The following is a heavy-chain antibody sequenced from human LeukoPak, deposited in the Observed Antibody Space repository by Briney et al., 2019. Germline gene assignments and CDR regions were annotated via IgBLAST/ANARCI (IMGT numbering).Heavy chain of an antibody. CDR2: IYYSGST. CDR1: GGSISSYY. V-gene: IGHV4-59*01. CDR3: ARAVGYCSSTSCYAGLGVWFDP. D-gene: IGHD2-2*01. Sequence: TSETLSLTCTVSGGSISSYYWSWIRQPPGKGLEWIGYIYYSGSTNYNPSLKSRVTISVDTSKNQFSLKLSSVTAADTAAYYCARAVGYCSSTSCYAGLGVWFDPWGQGTLVTVSS. J-gene: IGHJ5*02.